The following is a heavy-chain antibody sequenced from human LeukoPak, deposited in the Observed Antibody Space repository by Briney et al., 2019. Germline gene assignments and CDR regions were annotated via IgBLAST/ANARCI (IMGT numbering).Heavy chain of an antibody. CDR2: ISSSSSYI. CDR3: ARGYSSGWYYFDY. V-gene: IGHV3-21*01. CDR1: GFTFSSYS. D-gene: IGHD6-19*01. Sequence: GGSLRLSCAASGFTFSSYSMNWVRQAPGKGLEWVSSISSSSSYIYYADSVKGRFTISRDNAKNSLYLQMNSLRAEDTAVYYCARGYSSGWYYFDYWGQGTLVTVSS. J-gene: IGHJ4*02.